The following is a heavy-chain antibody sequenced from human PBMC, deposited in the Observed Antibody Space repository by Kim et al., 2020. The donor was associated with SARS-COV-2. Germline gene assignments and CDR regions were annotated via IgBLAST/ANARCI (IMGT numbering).Heavy chain of an antibody. CDR1: GGSFSGYY. Sequence: SETLSLTCAVYGGSFSGYYWSWIRQPPGKGLEWIGEINHSGSTNYNPSLKSRVTISVDTSKNQFSLKLSSVTAADTAVYYCARGFGGNSRPGNWFDPWGQGTLVTVSS. J-gene: IGHJ5*02. D-gene: IGHD1-7*01. V-gene: IGHV4-34*01. CDR2: INHSGST. CDR3: ARGFGGNSRPGNWFDP.